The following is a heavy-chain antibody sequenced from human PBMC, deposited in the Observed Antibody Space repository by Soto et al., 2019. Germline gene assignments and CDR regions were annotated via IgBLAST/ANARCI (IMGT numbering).Heavy chain of an antibody. CDR2: INHSGST. D-gene: IGHD3-16*02. J-gene: IGHJ4*02. CDR1: GGSFSGYY. Sequence: QVQLQQWGAGLLKPSETLSLTCAVYGGSFSGYYWSWIRQPPGKGLEWIGEINHSGSTTYNPSLKSRVTVSVDTSKSQFSLKLSSVTAADTAVYYCARSGSYRYFDYWGQGTLVTVSS. CDR3: ARSGSYRYFDY. V-gene: IGHV4-34*01.